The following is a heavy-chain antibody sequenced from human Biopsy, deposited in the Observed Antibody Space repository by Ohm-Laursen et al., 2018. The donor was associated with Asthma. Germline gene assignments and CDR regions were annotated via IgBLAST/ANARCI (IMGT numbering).Heavy chain of an antibody. V-gene: IGHV4-30-4*01. J-gene: IGHJ6*02. Sequence: SETLSLTCAVSGGSITSSSYFWVWIRQAPGKGLEWIGYKYNRGSTHYNPSLKSRVILSVDTSKNQFSLNLSSATAADTAVYFCARASTAQFYYEMDVWGQGTTVTVSS. D-gene: IGHD5-24*01. CDR3: ARASTAQFYYEMDV. CDR1: GGSITSSSYF. CDR2: KYNRGST.